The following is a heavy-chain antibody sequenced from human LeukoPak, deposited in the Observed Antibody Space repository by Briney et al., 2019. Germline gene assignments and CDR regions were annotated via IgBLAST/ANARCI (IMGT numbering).Heavy chain of an antibody. CDR3: ATDSLHYSDWIDY. CDR1: GFTFSSYS. CDR2: ISSSSSYI. J-gene: IGHJ4*02. D-gene: IGHD4-11*01. V-gene: IGHV3-21*01. Sequence: GGSLRLSCAASGFTFSSYSMNWVRQAPGKGLEWVSSISSSSSYIYYADSVKGRFTISRDNAKNSLYLQMNSLRAEDTAVYYCATDSLHYSDWIDYWGQGTLVTVSS.